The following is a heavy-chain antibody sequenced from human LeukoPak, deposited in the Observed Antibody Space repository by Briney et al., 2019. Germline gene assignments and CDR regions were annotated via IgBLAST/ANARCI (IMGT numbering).Heavy chain of an antibody. J-gene: IGHJ4*02. Sequence: PGGSLRLSCAASGFTLSSNYMTWVRQAPGKGLEWVSVIYSGGSTYYTDAVTGRFTISRDNSKNTVYLQMNSLRAEDTAVYYCARESFAGGSRRDWGQRTLVSV. CDR2: IYSGGST. D-gene: IGHD3-16*01. V-gene: IGHV3-53*01. CDR1: GFTLSSNY. CDR3: ARESFAGGSRRD.